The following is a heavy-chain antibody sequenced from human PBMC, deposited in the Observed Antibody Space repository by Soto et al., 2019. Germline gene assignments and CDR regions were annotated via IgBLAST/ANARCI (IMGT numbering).Heavy chain of an antibody. CDR3: ARVGQSNRFFDLVRIYYYGMDV. D-gene: IGHD3-9*01. Sequence: ASVKVSCKASGYTFTSYDINWVRQATGQGLEWMGWMNPNSGNTGYAQKLQGRVTMTTDTSTSTAYMELSSLRSEDTAVYYCARVGQSNRFFDLVRIYYYGMDVWGQGTTVTVSS. CDR2: MNPNSGNT. V-gene: IGHV1-8*01. CDR1: GYTFTSYD. J-gene: IGHJ6*02.